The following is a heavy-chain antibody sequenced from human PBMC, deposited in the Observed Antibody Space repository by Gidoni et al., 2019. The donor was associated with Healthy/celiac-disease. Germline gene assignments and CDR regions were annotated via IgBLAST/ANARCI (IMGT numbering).Heavy chain of an antibody. V-gene: IGHV4-34*01. Sequence: QVQLQQWGAGLLKPSETLSLTCAVYGGSFSGYYWSWIRRPPGKGLEWIGEINHSGSTNYNPSLKSRVTISVDTSKNQFSLKLSSVTAADTAVYYCASYLRRRPQRFDYWGQGTLVTVSS. J-gene: IGHJ4*02. CDR1: GGSFSGYY. D-gene: IGHD6-25*01. CDR2: INHSGST. CDR3: ASYLRRRPQRFDY.